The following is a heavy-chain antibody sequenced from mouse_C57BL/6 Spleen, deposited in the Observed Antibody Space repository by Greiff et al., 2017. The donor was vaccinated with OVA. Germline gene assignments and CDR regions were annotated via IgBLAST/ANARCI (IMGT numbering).Heavy chain of an antibody. CDR2: IYPRSGNT. J-gene: IGHJ2*01. CDR3: ARYYGNYDYFDY. CDR1: GYTFTSYG. V-gene: IGHV1-81*01. D-gene: IGHD2-1*01. Sequence: VKLVESGAELARPGASVKLSCKASGYTFTSYGISWVKQKTGQGLEWIGEIYPRSGNTYYNEKFKGKATLTADKSSSTAYMELRSLTSEDSAVYFCARYYGNYDYFDYWGQGTTLTVSS.